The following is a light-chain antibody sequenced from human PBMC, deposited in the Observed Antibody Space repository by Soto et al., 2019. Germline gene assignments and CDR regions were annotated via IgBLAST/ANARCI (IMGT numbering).Light chain of an antibody. V-gene: IGKV1-5*03. CDR2: KAS. CDR1: QTISSW. J-gene: IGKJ3*01. CDR3: QQYNNWPT. Sequence: DIQMTQSPSTLSGSVGDRVTITCRASQTISSWLAWYQQKPGKAPKLLIYKASTLKSGVPSRFSGSGSGTEFTLTISSLQSEDFAVYYCQQYNNWPTFGPGTKVDIK.